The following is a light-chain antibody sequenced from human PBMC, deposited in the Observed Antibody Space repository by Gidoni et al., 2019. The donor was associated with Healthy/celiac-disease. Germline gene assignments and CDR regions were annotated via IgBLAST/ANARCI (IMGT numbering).Light chain of an antibody. CDR3: QKYNSAPWT. J-gene: IGKJ1*01. Sequence: DIQLTQSPSSLSASVGERVTITCRASQGISNYLAWYQQKPGKVPKLLIYAASTLQSGVPSRFSGSGSGTDFTLTISSLQPEDVATYYCQKYNSAPWTFGQXTKVEIK. CDR2: AAS. V-gene: IGKV1-27*01. CDR1: QGISNY.